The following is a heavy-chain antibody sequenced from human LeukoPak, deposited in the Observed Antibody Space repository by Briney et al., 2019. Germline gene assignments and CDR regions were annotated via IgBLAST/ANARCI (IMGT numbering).Heavy chain of an antibody. D-gene: IGHD3-22*01. CDR3: AKGYYYDSSGPNDY. Sequence: GGSLRLSCEVSGFSISTNYMSWVRQAPGKGLEWISVIYNGGSTYYADSVKGRFTISRDNSKNTLYLQMNSLRAEDTAVYYCAKGYYYDSSGPNDYWGQGTLVTVSS. J-gene: IGHJ4*02. V-gene: IGHV3-53*01. CDR1: GFSISTNY. CDR2: IYNGGST.